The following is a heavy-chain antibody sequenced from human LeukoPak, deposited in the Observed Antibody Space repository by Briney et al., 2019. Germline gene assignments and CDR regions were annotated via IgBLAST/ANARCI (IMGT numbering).Heavy chain of an antibody. Sequence: ASVKVSCKAPGGTFSSYAISWVRQAPGQGLEWMGGIIPIFGTANYAQKFQGRVTITADESTSTAYMELSSLRSEDTAVYYCARGLMAAAGAFDYWGQGTLVTVSS. J-gene: IGHJ4*02. CDR3: ARGLMAAAGAFDY. D-gene: IGHD6-13*01. CDR1: GGTFSSYA. V-gene: IGHV1-69*13. CDR2: IIPIFGTA.